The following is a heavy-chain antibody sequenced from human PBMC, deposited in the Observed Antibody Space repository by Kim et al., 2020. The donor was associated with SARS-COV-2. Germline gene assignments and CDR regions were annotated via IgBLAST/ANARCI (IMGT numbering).Heavy chain of an antibody. CDR2: IYYSGST. CDR1: GGSIISGGYY. V-gene: IGHV4-31*03. CDR3: ARERVVVVPAAGYYYYGMDV. J-gene: IGHJ6*02. Sequence: SETLSLTCTVSGGSIISGGYYWSWIRQHPGKGLEWIGYIYYSGSTYYNPSLKSRVTISVDTSKNQFSLKLSSVTAADTAVYYCARERVVVVPAAGYYYYGMDVWGQGTTVTVSS. D-gene: IGHD2-2*01.